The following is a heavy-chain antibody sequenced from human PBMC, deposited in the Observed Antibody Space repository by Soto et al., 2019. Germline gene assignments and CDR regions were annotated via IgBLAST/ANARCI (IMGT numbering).Heavy chain of an antibody. CDR2: IKQ. D-gene: IGHD3-16*01. Sequence: DVRLVESGGGLVQPGGSLKLSCEDSGLPKYWMAWVRQAPGKGLEWVANIKQDAVKGRFTISRDNAKKSLYLQMNSLTVEDTAVYYCARGGGWLIEDSGQGIKVTVSS. V-gene: IGHV3-7*01. CDR3: ARGGGWLIED. J-gene: IGHJ4*02. CDR1: GLPKYW.